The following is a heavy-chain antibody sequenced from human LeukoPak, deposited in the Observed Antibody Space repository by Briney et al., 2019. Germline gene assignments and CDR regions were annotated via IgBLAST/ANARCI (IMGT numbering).Heavy chain of an antibody. CDR3: AKDDYRSSSVGMDV. J-gene: IGHJ6*02. Sequence: GGSLRLSCAASGFTFDDYAMQWVRQAPGKGLEWVSLIGGDGGSTYYADSVKGRFTISRDSSKNSLYLQMNSLRSEDTALYYCAKDDYRSSSVGMDVWGQGTTVTVSS. V-gene: IGHV3-43*02. CDR1: GFTFDDYA. D-gene: IGHD6-6*01. CDR2: IGGDGGST.